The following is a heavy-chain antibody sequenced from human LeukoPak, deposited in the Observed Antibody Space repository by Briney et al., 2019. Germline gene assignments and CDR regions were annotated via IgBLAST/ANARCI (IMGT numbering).Heavy chain of an antibody. CDR2: ISSDGSTI. Sequence: GGSLRLSCTTSGFSFSRYSMNWVRQAPGKGLEWISYISSDGSTIYYADSVKGRFTISRDNARNSLYLQMNSLRAEDTAVYYCARDRADGYNYGDYFDNWGQGTLVTVSS. CDR1: GFSFSRYS. CDR3: ARDRADGYNYGDYFDN. J-gene: IGHJ4*02. D-gene: IGHD5-18*01. V-gene: IGHV3-48*01.